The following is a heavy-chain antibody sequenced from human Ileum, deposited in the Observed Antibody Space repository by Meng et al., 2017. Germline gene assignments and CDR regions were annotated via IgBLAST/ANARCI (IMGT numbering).Heavy chain of an antibody. Sequence: QVQLVEAGGGVVQPGRCLTLSCAASGFTFSNYGMDWVRQAPGKGLEWVAVIWYDGSNKDYADSLKGRFTISRDNSKNTLHLQMNSLRAEDTAVYYCARDSSVWNYLDYWGQGTLVTVSS. J-gene: IGHJ4*02. CDR2: IWYDGSNK. CDR1: GFTFSNYG. V-gene: IGHV3-33*01. D-gene: IGHD6-19*01. CDR3: ARDSSVWNYLDY.